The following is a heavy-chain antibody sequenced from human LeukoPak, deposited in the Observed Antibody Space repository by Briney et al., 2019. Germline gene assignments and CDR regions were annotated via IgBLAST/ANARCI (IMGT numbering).Heavy chain of an antibody. CDR3: ARGWNYDILTGYYNPNWFDP. CDR2: INAGNGNT. D-gene: IGHD3-9*01. Sequence: ASVKVSCKASGYTFTSYAMHWVRQAPGQRLEWIGWINAGNGNTKYSQEFQGRVTITRDTSASTAYMELSSLRSEDMAVYYCARGWNYDILTGYYNPNWFDPWGQGTLVTVSS. CDR1: GYTFTSYA. V-gene: IGHV1-3*03. J-gene: IGHJ5*02.